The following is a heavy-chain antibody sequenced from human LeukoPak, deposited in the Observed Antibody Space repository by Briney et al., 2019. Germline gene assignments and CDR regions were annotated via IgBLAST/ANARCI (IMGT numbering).Heavy chain of an antibody. J-gene: IGHJ4*02. CDR1: DESFSGYC. CDR2: INHSGST. Sequence: PSETLSLTCAVYDESFSGYCWSWIRQPPGKGLEWIGEINHSGSTNYNPSLKSRVTISVDTSKNQFSLELSSVTAADTAVNYCARAIGPSIAVAGSEYYFDYWGQGTLVTVSS. V-gene: IGHV4-34*01. CDR3: ARAIGPSIAVAGSEYYFDY. D-gene: IGHD6-19*01.